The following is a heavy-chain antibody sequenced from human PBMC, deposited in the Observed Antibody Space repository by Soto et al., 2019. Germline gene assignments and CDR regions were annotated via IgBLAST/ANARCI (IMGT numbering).Heavy chain of an antibody. V-gene: IGHV1-3*05. J-gene: IGHJ4*02. Sequence: QVQLVQSGAEEKKPGASVKVSCKASGYTFTRYAIHWVRQAPGQRLEWMGWINAGNGNTKYSQKFQGRVTITRDTSASTASMELSSLKSEDTGVYYCARGDLGLFDSWGQGTLVTVSS. CDR1: GYTFTRYA. CDR3: ARGDLGLFDS. CDR2: INAGNGNT. D-gene: IGHD3-16*01.